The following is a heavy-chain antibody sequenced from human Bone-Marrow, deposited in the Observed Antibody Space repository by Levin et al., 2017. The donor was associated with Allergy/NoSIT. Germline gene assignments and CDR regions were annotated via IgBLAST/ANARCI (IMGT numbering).Heavy chain of an antibody. Sequence: ASVKVSCKVSGYTLTELSMHWVRQAPGKGLEWMGGFDPEDGETIYAQKFQGRVTMIEDTSTETAYMELSSLRSEDPAVYYCATTIMYYYDSSGYPLNSWGQGTLVTVSS. CDR1: GYTLTELS. CDR3: ATTIMYYYDSSGYPLNS. CDR2: FDPEDGET. J-gene: IGHJ4*02. V-gene: IGHV1-24*01. D-gene: IGHD3-22*01.